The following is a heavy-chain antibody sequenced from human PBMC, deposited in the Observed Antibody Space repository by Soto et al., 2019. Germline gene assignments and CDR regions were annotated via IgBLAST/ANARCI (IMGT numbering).Heavy chain of an antibody. CDR3: ARRGDRAAAGINWFDP. CDR2: IYYSGST. CDR1: GGSVSSGSYY. V-gene: IGHV4-61*01. Sequence: SETLSLTCTVSGGSVSSGSYYWSWIRQPPGKGLEWIGYIYYSGSTNYNPSLKSRVTISVDTSKNQFSLKLSSVTAADTAVYYCARRGDRAAAGINWFDPWGQGTLVTVSS. D-gene: IGHD6-13*01. J-gene: IGHJ5*02.